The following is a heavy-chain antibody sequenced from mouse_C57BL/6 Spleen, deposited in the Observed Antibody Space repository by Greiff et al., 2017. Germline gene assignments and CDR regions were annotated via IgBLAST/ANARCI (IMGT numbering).Heavy chain of an antibody. V-gene: IGHV1-55*01. CDR2: IYPGSGST. CDR1: GYNFTSYW. D-gene: IGHD2-12*01. J-gene: IGHJ2*01. CDR3: AYYSSYDFDY. Sequence: VQLQQPGAELVKPGASVKMSCKASGYNFTSYWITWVKQRPGQGLEWIGDIYPGSGSTNYNAKFKSKATLTVDTSSSTAYMQLSSLTSEDSAVYYRAYYSSYDFDYWGQGTTLTVSS.